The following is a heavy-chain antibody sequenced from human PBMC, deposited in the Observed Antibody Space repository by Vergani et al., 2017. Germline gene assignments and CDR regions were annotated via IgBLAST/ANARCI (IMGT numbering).Heavy chain of an antibody. CDR3: AKDNERWQWLGGYDY. J-gene: IGHJ4*02. D-gene: IGHD6-19*01. V-gene: IGHV3-9*01. Sequence: EVQLLESGGGLVQPGRSLRLSCAASGFTFDDYAMHWVRQAPGKGLEWVSGISWNSGSIGYADSVKGRFTISRDNAKNSLYLQMNSLRAEDTALYYCAKDNERWQWLGGYDYGSQGTLVAVSA. CDR1: GFTFDDYA. CDR2: ISWNSGSI.